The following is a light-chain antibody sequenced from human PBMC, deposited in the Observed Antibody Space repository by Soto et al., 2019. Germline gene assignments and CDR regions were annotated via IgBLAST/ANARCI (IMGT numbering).Light chain of an antibody. CDR3: QQYGTSPTT. J-gene: IGKJ5*01. CDR2: GAS. Sequence: EIVLMQSPDTLPLSPGERVTLFGRASQGVRANTIAWYQQKPGQAPRSLMFGASIRPTGIPDRFSGSGSGTDFTLTISRLEPEDFGVYYCQQYGTSPTTFGQGTRLDIK. CDR1: QGVRANT. V-gene: IGKV3-20*01.